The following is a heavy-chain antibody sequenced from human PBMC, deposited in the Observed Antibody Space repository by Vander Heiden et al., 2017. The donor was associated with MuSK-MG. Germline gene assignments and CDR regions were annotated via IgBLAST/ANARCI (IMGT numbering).Heavy chain of an antibody. V-gene: IGHV3-73*01. D-gene: IGHD2-15*01. Sequence: EMQLVESGGGLVQPGGSLKLSCPASGFTFSDSAMHWVRQASGKGLEWVGRIRSKANNYATAYAASVKARFTISRDDSKNTVYLQMNSLKTEDTAVYYCTKDITFDYWGQGTLVTVSS. CDR1: GFTFSDSA. J-gene: IGHJ4*02. CDR3: TKDITFDY. CDR2: IRSKANNYAT.